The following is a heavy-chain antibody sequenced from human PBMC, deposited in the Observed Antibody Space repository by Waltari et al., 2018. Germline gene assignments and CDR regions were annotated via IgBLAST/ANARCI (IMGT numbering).Heavy chain of an antibody. Sequence: EVQLVQSGAEVKKPGDTVKISCKVSGYTFTGYYIHWLQEAPGKGLEWMGLVDPEDGETIFAEKFQGRIIITADTSTDTAYMELSSLRAEDTAVYYCAKDKAYCGGDCYPRWFDPWGQGTLVTVSS. CDR2: VDPEDGET. CDR1: GYTFTGYY. J-gene: IGHJ5*02. D-gene: IGHD2-21*01. CDR3: AKDKAYCGGDCYPRWFDP. V-gene: IGHV1-69-2*01.